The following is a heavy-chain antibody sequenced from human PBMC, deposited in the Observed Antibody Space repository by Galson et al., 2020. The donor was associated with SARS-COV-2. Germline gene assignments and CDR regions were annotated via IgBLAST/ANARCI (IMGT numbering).Heavy chain of an antibody. CDR1: GGSFSGYY. V-gene: IGHV4-34*01. Sequence: ETSETLSLTCAVYGGSFSGYYWSWIRQPPGKGLEWIGEINHSGSTNYNPSLKSRVTISVDTSKSQISLRLTSVTAADTAVYYCAASGYDLAYDYWGQGTLVTVSP. CDR2: INHSGST. J-gene: IGHJ4*02. D-gene: IGHD5-12*01. CDR3: AASGYDLAYDY.